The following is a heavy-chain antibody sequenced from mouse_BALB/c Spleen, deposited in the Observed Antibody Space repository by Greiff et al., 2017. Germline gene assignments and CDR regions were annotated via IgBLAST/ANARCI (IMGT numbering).Heavy chain of an antibody. D-gene: IGHD4-1*01. V-gene: IGHV1S81*02. Sequence: QVQLQQPGAELVKPGASVKLSCKASGYTFTSYWMHWVKQRPGQGLEWIGEINPSNGRTNYNEKFKSKATLTVDKSSSTAYMQLSSLTSEDSAVYYCTRDRLGGKAYWGQGTLVTVSA. CDR1: GYTFTSYW. CDR2: INPSNGRT. J-gene: IGHJ3*01. CDR3: TRDRLGGKAY.